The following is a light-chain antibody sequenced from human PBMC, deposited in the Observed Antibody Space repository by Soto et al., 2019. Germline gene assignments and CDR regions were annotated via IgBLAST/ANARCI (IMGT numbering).Light chain of an antibody. J-gene: IGLJ1*01. Sequence: QSALTQPASVSGSPGQSITISCTGTSSDVGRYNLVSWYQHHPGKAPKIMIYEDYKRPSGVSNRFSGSKSGSTASLTISGRQAEDEADYFCSCAASRTYVFGTGTKLTVL. CDR1: SSDVGRYNL. V-gene: IGLV2-23*01. CDR2: EDY. CDR3: CSCAASRTYV.